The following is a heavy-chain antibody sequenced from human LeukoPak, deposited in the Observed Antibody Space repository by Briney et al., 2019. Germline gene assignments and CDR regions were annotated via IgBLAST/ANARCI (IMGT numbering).Heavy chain of an antibody. D-gene: IGHD4-23*01. Sequence: PSETLSLTCAVYGGSFSGYYWSWIRQPPGKGLEWIGEINHSGSTNYNPSPKSRVTISVDTSKNQFSLKLSSVTAADTAVYYCAREKIDYGGFYWYFDLWGRGTLVTVSS. J-gene: IGHJ2*01. CDR3: AREKIDYGGFYWYFDL. CDR2: INHSGST. V-gene: IGHV4-34*01. CDR1: GGSFSGYY.